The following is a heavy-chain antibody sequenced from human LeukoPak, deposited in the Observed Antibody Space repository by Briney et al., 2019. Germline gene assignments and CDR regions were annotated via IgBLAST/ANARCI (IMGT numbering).Heavy chain of an antibody. V-gene: IGHV4-59*08. Sequence: SETLSLTCTVSGGSSSPYYWSWIRQPPGKGLGWIGYIFYTGHTNYIPSLKSRVTISVDTSNNQFSLRLSSVTAADTAVYYCARRPSNLVAFDIWGQGTVVTVSS. J-gene: IGHJ3*02. D-gene: IGHD4/OR15-4a*01. CDR1: GGSSSPYY. CDR3: ARRPSNLVAFDI. CDR2: IFYTGHT.